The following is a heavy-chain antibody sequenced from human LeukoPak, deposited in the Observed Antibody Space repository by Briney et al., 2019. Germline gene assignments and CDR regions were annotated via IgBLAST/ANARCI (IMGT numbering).Heavy chain of an antibody. D-gene: IGHD4-4*01. V-gene: IGHV1-2*02. Sequence: ASVKVSCKASGYTFTGYSMHWVRQAPGQGLEWMGWINPNSGGTNYAQKFQGRVTMTRDTSISTAYMELSRLRSDDTAVYYCARDRGRVTTILYWGQGTLVTVSS. CDR2: INPNSGGT. J-gene: IGHJ4*02. CDR1: GYTFTGYS. CDR3: ARDRGRVTTILY.